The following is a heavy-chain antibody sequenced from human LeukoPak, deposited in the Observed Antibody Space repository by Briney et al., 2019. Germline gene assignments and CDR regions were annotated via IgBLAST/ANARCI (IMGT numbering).Heavy chain of an antibody. CDR2: ISGSGVGT. CDR3: ASSPGWELLRVAY. CDR1: GFTFSDYA. J-gene: IGHJ4*01. D-gene: IGHD1-26*01. V-gene: IGHV3-23*01. Sequence: GGSLRLSCEASGFTFSDYAMSWVRQAPGKGLEWVSAISGSGVGTYYADSVKGRFTISRDNSKNTLYLQMSSLRAEDTAVYYCASSPGWELLRVAYWGQGTLVTVSS.